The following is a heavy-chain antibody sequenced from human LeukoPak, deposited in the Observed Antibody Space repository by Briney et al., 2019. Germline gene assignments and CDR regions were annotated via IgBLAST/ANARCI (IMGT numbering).Heavy chain of an antibody. V-gene: IGHV4-59*01. Sequence: SETLSLTCTVSGGSISSYYWSWIRQPPGKGPEWIGYIYYSGSTNYNPSLKSRVTISVDTSKNQFSLKLSSVTAADTAVYYCARGWGYYGSGSYYVQGTFDYWGQGTLVTVSS. CDR1: GGSISSYY. D-gene: IGHD3-10*01. J-gene: IGHJ4*02. CDR2: IYYSGST. CDR3: ARGWGYYGSGSYYVQGTFDY.